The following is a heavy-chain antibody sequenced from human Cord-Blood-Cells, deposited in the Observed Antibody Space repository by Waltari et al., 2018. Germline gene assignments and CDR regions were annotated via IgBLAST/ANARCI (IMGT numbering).Heavy chain of an antibody. CDR1: GGPISSGGYY. J-gene: IGHJ4*02. Sequence: QVQLQESGPGLVKPSQTLSLTCTVPGGPISSGGYYWRWIRQHPGKGLEWIGYIYYSGSTYYNPSLKSRVTISVDTSKNQFSLKLSSVTAADTAVYYCARWYYYESSGYDYWGQGTLVTVSS. CDR2: IYYSGST. CDR3: ARWYYYESSGYDY. D-gene: IGHD3-22*01. V-gene: IGHV4-31*03.